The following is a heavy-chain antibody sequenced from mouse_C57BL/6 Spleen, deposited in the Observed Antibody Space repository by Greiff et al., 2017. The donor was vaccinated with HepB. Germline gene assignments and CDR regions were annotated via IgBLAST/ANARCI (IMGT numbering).Heavy chain of an antibody. CDR3: ARSEDSNDAFDY. CDR2: IDPSDSYT. CDR1: GYTFTSYW. V-gene: IGHV1-69*01. J-gene: IGHJ2*01. Sequence: VQLQQSGAELVMPGASVKLSCKASGYTFTSYWMHWVKQRPGQGLEWIGEIDPSDSYTNYNQKFKGKSTLTVDKASSTAYMQLSSLTSADAAVYYCARSEDSNDAFDYWGQGTTLTVSS. D-gene: IGHD2-12*01.